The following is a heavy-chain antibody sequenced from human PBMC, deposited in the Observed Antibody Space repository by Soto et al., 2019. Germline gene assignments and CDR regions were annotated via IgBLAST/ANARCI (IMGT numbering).Heavy chain of an antibody. CDR3: ARDLALEWETPYDRYSDY. CDR2: INPSGGST. V-gene: IGHV1-46*01. J-gene: IGHJ4*02. Sequence: GASVKVSCKASGYTFTSYYMHWVRQAPGQGLEWMGIINPSGGSTSYAQKFQGRVTMTRGTSTSTVYMELSSLRSEDTAVYYCARDLALEWETPYDRYSDYWGQGTLLTVSS. D-gene: IGHD3-22*01. CDR1: GYTFTSYY.